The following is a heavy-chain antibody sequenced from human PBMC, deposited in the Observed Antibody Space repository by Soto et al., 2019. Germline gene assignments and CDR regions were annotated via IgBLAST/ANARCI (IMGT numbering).Heavy chain of an antibody. CDR1: GFTFSSYG. J-gene: IGHJ4*02. CDR2: ISYDGSNK. CDR3: AKDGYEPLTYFDY. D-gene: IGHD5-12*01. V-gene: IGHV3-30*18. Sequence: GGSLRLSCAASGFTFSSYGMHWVRQAPGKGLEWVAVISYDGSNKYYADSVKGRFTISRDNSKNTLYLQMNSLRAEDTAVYYCAKDGYEPLTYFDYWGQGTLVTVSS.